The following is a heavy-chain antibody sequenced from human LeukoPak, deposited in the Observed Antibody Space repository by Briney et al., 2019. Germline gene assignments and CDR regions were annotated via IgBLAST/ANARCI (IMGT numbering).Heavy chain of an antibody. D-gene: IGHD2-15*01. CDR1: GFTFSSYE. V-gene: IGHV3-48*03. J-gene: IGHJ4*02. CDR2: ISSSGSTI. Sequence: GGSLRLSCAASGFTFSSYEMNWVRQAPGKGLEWVSYISSSGSTIYYADSVKGRFTISRDNAKNSLYLQMNSLRPEDTAVYYCAKDLPPFCSGGSCYGLDSWGQGTLVTVSS. CDR3: AKDLPPFCSGGSCYGLDS.